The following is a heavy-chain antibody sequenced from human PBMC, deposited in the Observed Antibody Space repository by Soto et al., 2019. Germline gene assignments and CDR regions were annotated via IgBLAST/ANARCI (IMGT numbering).Heavy chain of an antibody. Sequence: QVQLQESGPGLVKPSGTLSLTCAVSGASIRSNNRWSWVRQPLGKGLEWIGEIFHSGSTNYNPSLKTRLTISVDKSKNQFSLKLSSVTAADTAVYYCARVYSGSYSDSWGRGTLVTVSS. CDR1: GASIRSNNR. V-gene: IGHV4-4*02. D-gene: IGHD1-26*01. CDR3: ARVYSGSYSDS. J-gene: IGHJ4*02. CDR2: IFHSGST.